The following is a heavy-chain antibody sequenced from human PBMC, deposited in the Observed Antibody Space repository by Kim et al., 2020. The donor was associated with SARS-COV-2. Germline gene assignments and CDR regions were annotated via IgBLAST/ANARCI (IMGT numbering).Heavy chain of an antibody. D-gene: IGHD3-9*01. CDR3: ASNGYFDWSYG. Sequence: SETLSLTCAVYGGSFSGYYWSWIRQPPGKGLEWIGEINHSGSTNYNPSLKSRVTISVDTSKNQFSLKLSSVTAADTAVYYCASNGYFDWSYGWGQGTLVTVSS. J-gene: IGHJ4*02. CDR1: GGSFSGYY. V-gene: IGHV4-34*01. CDR2: INHSGST.